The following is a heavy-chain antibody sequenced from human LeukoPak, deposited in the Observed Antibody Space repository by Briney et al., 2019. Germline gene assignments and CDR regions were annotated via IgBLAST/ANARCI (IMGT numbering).Heavy chain of an antibody. CDR3: ARAISLGYSSSWYYFDY. CDR2: ISSSGSTI. CDR1: GFTFSSYE. J-gene: IGHJ4*02. V-gene: IGHV3-48*03. Sequence: GGSLRLSCAASGFTFSSYEMNWVRQAPGKGLEWVSYISSSGSTIYYADSVKGRFTISRDNSKNSLYLQMNSLRAEDTALYYCARAISLGYSSSWYYFDYWGQGTLVTVSS. D-gene: IGHD6-13*01.